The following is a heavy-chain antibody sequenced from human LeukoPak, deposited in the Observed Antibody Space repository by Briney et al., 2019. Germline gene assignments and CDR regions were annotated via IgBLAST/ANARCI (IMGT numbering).Heavy chain of an antibody. Sequence: SETLSLTCTVSGGSVSSGSYYWSWIRQPPGKGLEWIGYIYYSGSTNYNPSLKSRVTISVDTSKNQFSLKLSSVTAADTAVYYCARLTPTDMIVMVNDYWGQGTLVTVSS. CDR2: IYYSGST. J-gene: IGHJ4*02. CDR1: GGSVSSGSYY. V-gene: IGHV4-61*01. CDR3: ARLTPTDMIVMVNDY. D-gene: IGHD3-22*01.